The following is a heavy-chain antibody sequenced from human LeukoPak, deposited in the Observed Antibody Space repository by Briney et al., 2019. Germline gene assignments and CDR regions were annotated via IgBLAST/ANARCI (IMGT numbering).Heavy chain of an antibody. D-gene: IGHD6-6*01. CDR1: GFTFDDYA. CDR2: ISWNSGSI. Sequence: PGRSLRLSCAASGFTFDDYAMHWVRQAPGKGLERVSGISWNSGSIGYADSVKGRFTISRDNAKNSLYLQMNSLRAEDTALYYCAKDTYSSSSGLDYWGQGTLVTVSS. V-gene: IGHV3-9*01. CDR3: AKDTYSSSSGLDY. J-gene: IGHJ4*02.